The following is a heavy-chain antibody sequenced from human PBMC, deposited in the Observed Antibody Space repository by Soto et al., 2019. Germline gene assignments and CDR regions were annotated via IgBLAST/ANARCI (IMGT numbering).Heavy chain of an antibody. Sequence: QVQLQESGPGLVKPSGTLSLTCAVSGGSISSSNWWSWVRQPPGKRLEWIGEIYHSGSTNFNPSLKSRVTISVDKSTNQFSLKLSSVTAADTAVYYCARDYMVRGVMRWFDPWGQGTLVTVSS. V-gene: IGHV4-4*02. CDR1: GGSISSSNW. J-gene: IGHJ5*02. CDR3: ARDYMVRGVMRWFDP. D-gene: IGHD3-10*01. CDR2: IYHSGST.